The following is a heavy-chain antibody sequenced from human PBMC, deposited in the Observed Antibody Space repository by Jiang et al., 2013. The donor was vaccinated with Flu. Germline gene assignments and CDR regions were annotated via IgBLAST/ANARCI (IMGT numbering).Heavy chain of an antibody. D-gene: IGHD6-6*01. Sequence: KPSETLSLTCTVSGDSVSSGSYYWSWIRQPPGKGLEWIGYMYNSGSTNYNPSFKSRVTISVDTSKNQLSLKLTSVTAADTAVYYCARGVFLFAPRAFDIWGQGTMVSVSS. V-gene: IGHV4-61*01. CDR1: GDSVSSGSYY. CDR3: ARGVFLFAPRAFDI. CDR2: MYNSGST. J-gene: IGHJ3*02.